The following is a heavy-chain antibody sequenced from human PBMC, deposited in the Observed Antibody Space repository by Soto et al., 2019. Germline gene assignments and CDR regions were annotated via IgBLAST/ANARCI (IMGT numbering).Heavy chain of an antibody. CDR2: VNPDNGGT. J-gene: IGHJ6*02. CDR3: ARDPRPPSGWLGFWEYGMDV. V-gene: IGHV1-2*02. CDR1: GYTFTGNY. Sequence: QVHLVQSGAEVKKPGASVKVSCKASGYTFTGNYIHWVRQAPGQGLEWMGWVNPDNGGTTSEQKFQGRVTMTRDTSVTTAYMELTRLTSDDTAVYYCARDPRPPSGWLGFWEYGMDVWGQGTTVTVSS. D-gene: IGHD3-3*01.